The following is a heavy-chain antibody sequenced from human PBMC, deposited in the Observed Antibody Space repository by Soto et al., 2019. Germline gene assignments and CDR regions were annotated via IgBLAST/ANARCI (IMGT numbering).Heavy chain of an antibody. V-gene: IGHV1-69*01. CDR1: GGTFSTYA. D-gene: IGHD3-22*01. Sequence: QVQLVQSGAEVKKPGSSVKVSCKASGGTFSTYAIDWLRQAPGQGLEWMGGIIPLFGTAKYAQNFQGRITINADESKNTAYMELRSLRSQDTAVYYCARGVHYDSSGYYYFYWGQGTLVTVSS. J-gene: IGHJ4*02. CDR2: IIPLFGTA. CDR3: ARGVHYDSSGYYYFY.